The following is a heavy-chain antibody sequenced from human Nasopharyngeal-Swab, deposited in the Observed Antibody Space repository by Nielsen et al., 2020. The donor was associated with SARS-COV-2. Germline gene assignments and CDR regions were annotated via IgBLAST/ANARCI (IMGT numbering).Heavy chain of an antibody. CDR3: ARGTIVGDTDYFDY. V-gene: IGHV1-69*13. D-gene: IGHD1-26*01. CDR2: ISPIFGTA. J-gene: IGHJ4*02. CDR1: GCTFSSYG. Sequence: SVKVSCKASGCTFSSYGISWVRQAPGQGLEWMGGISPIFGTANYAQKFQGRVTITADESTSTAYMELSSLRSEDTAVYYCARGTIVGDTDYFDYWGQGALISVSS.